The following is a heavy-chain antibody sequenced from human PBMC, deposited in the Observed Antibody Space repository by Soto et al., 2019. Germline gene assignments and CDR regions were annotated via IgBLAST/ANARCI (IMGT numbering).Heavy chain of an antibody. D-gene: IGHD6-19*01. J-gene: IGHJ4*02. CDR2: ISGGGRPI. CDR1: GFTFSTFS. CDR3: ARDLGWAFDS. V-gene: IGHV3-48*02. Sequence: EVQLVESGGGSVQPGVSLRLSCAAPGFTFSTFSMNWVRQAPGRGLEWISYISGGGRPISYADSVKGRFTISRDNAKNSLYLQMDSLTDEDTAVYYCARDLGWAFDSWGQGTLVTVSS.